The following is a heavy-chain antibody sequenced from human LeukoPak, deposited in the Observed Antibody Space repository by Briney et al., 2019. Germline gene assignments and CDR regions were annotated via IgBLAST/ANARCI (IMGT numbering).Heavy chain of an antibody. J-gene: IGHJ4*02. CDR3: AKDGVWQSYYFDY. D-gene: IGHD6-19*01. V-gene: IGHV3-20*04. CDR2: TDWNGGST. CDR1: GFTFDDYG. Sequence: PGGSLRLSCVASGFTFDDYGMGWVRQVPGKGLEWVSGTDWNGGSTGYADSVKGRFTISRDNAKNSLYLQMNSLRAEDTAVYYCAKDGVWQSYYFDYWGQGTLVTVSS.